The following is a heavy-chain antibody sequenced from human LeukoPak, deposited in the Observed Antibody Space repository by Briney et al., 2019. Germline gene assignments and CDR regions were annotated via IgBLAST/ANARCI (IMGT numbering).Heavy chain of an antibody. Sequence: SETLSLTCTVSGGSISSDSYFWGWIRQPPGKGLEWIGSISYSGNTYYNLSLKSRVTISVDTSKNQFSLKLSSVTAADTAVYYCARRITYGKPYFDYWGQGTLVTVSS. CDR1: GGSISSDSYF. J-gene: IGHJ4*02. CDR3: ARRITYGKPYFDY. CDR2: ISYSGNT. D-gene: IGHD2-8*01. V-gene: IGHV4-39*01.